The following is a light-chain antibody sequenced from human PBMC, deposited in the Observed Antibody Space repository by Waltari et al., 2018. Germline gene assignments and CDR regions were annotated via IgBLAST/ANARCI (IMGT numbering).Light chain of an antibody. CDR1: RGSMVRNH. CDR2: DDD. CDR3: QSYDNNNRGV. V-gene: IGLV6-57*03. J-gene: IGLJ3*02. Sequence: NFMLTQPHSVSESPGKTVTLSCTRTRGSMVRNHVQWFQPRPGSAPTIVIYDDDRRPSGVPDRFSGSIDSSSNSASLTISGLQTEDEADYYCQSYDNNNRGVFGGGTKLTVL.